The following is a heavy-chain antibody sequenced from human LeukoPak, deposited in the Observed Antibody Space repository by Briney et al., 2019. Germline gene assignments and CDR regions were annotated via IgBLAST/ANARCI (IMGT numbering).Heavy chain of an antibody. CDR3: ARGPLGYCSSTSCYSNWFDP. CDR1: GGSISSGDCY. CDR2: IYYSGST. D-gene: IGHD2-2*02. Sequence: SQTLSLTCTVSGGSISSGDCYWSWIRQPPGKGLEWIGYIYYSGSTYYNPSLKSRVTISVDTSKNQFSLKLSSVTAADTAVYYCARGPLGYCSSTSCYSNWFDPWGQGTLVTVSS. V-gene: IGHV4-30-4*08. J-gene: IGHJ5*02.